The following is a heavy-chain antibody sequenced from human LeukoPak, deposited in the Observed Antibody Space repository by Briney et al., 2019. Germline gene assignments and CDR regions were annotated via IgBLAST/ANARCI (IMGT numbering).Heavy chain of an antibody. D-gene: IGHD1-26*01. J-gene: IGHJ4*02. V-gene: IGHV3-48*03. CDR2: ISSSGSTI. CDR3: ASPIRQQWELP. Sequence: GGSLRLSCAASGFTFSSYEMNWVRQAPGKGLEWVSYISSSGSTIYYADSVKGRFTISRDNAKNSLYLQMNSLRAEDTAVYYCASPIRQQWELPWGQGTLVTVSS. CDR1: GFTFSSYE.